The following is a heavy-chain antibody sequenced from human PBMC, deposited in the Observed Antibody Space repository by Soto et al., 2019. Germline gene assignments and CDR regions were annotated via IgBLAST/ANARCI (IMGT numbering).Heavy chain of an antibody. V-gene: IGHV4-30-4*01. CDR1: GGSISSGDYY. Sequence: PSETLSLTCTVSGGSISSGDYYWSWIRQPPGKGLEWIGYIYYSGSTYYNPSLKSRVTISVDTSKNQFSLKLSSVTAADTAVYYCARDTAMAPYYYYGMDVWGQGTTVTVSS. J-gene: IGHJ6*02. CDR3: ARDTAMAPYYYYGMDV. CDR2: IYYSGST. D-gene: IGHD5-18*01.